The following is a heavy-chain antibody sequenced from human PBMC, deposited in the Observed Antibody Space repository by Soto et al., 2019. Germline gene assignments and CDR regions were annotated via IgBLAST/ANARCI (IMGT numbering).Heavy chain of an antibody. V-gene: IGHV3-23*01. CDR2: ISGSGGST. D-gene: IGHD3-9*01. CDR1: GFTFSSYA. Sequence: PGGSLRLSCAASGFTFSSYAMSWVRQAPGKGLEWVSAISGSGGSTYYADSVKGRFTISRDNSKNTLYLQMNSLRAEDTAVYYCAKLMGLRYFDWSDAFDIWGQGTMVTVSS. CDR3: AKLMGLRYFDWSDAFDI. J-gene: IGHJ3*02.